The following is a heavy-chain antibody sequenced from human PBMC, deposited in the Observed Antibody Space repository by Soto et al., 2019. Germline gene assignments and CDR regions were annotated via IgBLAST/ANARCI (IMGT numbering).Heavy chain of an antibody. Sequence: ASVKVSCKVSGYTLTELSMHWVRQAPGKGLEWMGGFDPEDGETIYAQKFQGRVTMTEDTSTDTAYMELSSLRSEDTAVYYCATANIVLVPAATYYYYGMDVWGQGTTVTVSS. CDR1: GYTLTELS. V-gene: IGHV1-24*01. CDR3: ATANIVLVPAATYYYYGMDV. J-gene: IGHJ6*02. CDR2: FDPEDGET. D-gene: IGHD2-2*01.